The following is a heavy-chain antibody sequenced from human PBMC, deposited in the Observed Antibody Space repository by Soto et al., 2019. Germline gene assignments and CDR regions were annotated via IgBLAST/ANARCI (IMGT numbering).Heavy chain of an antibody. Sequence: GGSLRRSCVVSDFSLSGFYMSWVRQAPGKGLEWLSFISMSGSYKTYAASVEGRFTISRDNVKNILYLQMDSLRVEDTAVYYCASRGHCSNGQCHPFDYWGQGTQVTVSS. CDR3: ASRGHCSNGQCHPFDY. J-gene: IGHJ4*02. D-gene: IGHD2-8*01. CDR1: DFSLSGFY. V-gene: IGHV3-11*06. CDR2: ISMSGSYK.